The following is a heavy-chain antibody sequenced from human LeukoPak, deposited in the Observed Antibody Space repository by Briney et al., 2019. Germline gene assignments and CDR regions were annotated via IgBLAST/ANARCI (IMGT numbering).Heavy chain of an antibody. Sequence: SETLSLTCAVSGGSISSYYWSWIRQPPGKGLEWIGYIYYSGSTNYNPSLKSRVTISVDTSKNQFSLKLSSVTAADTAVYYCAISTTRDNWFDPWGQGTLVTVSS. CDR2: IYYSGST. CDR3: AISTTRDNWFDP. V-gene: IGHV4-59*01. J-gene: IGHJ5*02. D-gene: IGHD1-7*01. CDR1: GGSISSYY.